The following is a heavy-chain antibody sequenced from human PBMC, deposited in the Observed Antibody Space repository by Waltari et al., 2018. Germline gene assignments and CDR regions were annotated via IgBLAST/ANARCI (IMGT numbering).Heavy chain of an antibody. CDR3: ARGEAVAGTLGFDY. J-gene: IGHJ4*02. Sequence: EVQLVESGGGLVKPGGSLRLSCAASGVTFSSYRLNWVRQAPGKGLEWVSSISRSTTYISYADSVKGRFTISRDNAETSLYLQMNSLRDEDTAVYYCARGEAVAGTLGFDYWGQGTLVTVSS. CDR2: ISRSTTYI. CDR1: GVTFSSYR. D-gene: IGHD6-19*01. V-gene: IGHV3-21*01.